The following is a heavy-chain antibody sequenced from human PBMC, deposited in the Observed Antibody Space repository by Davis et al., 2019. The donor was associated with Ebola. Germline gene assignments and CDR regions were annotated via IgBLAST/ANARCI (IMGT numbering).Heavy chain of an antibody. V-gene: IGHV4-38-2*02. CDR2: IFHSGRT. D-gene: IGHD5-18*01. Sequence: SETLSLTCTVSGYSISSGYYWGWIRQPPGKGLEWIGSIFHSGRTYYNPSLTSRVTISVDTSKHQFSLNLSSVTAADTAVYYCARGYSYGSPYFDYWGQGTLVTVSS. J-gene: IGHJ4*02. CDR3: ARGYSYGSPYFDY. CDR1: GYSISSGYY.